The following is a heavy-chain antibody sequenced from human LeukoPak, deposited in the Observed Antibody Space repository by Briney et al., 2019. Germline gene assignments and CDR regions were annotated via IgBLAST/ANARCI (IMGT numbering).Heavy chain of an antibody. J-gene: IGHJ4*02. D-gene: IGHD6-19*01. CDR2: IYYSAST. CDR1: GGSISSSSYY. V-gene: IGHV4-39*01. CDR3: ASGEEQWLVFDFDY. Sequence: SETLSLTCTVSGGSISSSSYYWGWIRQPPGKGLEWIGSIYYSASTYYNPSLKSRVTISVDTSKNQFSLKLSSVTAADTAVYYCASGEEQWLVFDFDYWGQGTLVTVSS.